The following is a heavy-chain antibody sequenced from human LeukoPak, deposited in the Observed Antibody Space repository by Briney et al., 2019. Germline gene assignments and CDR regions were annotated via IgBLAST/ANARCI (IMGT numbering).Heavy chain of an antibody. CDR3: ARDHYYPSAFDI. CDR1: GFTFSSYS. Sequence: GGSLRLSCAASGFTFSSYSMNWVRQAAGKGLEWVSYISSSSSTIYYADSVKGRSTISRDNAKNSLYLQMNSLRAEDTAVYYCARDHYYPSAFDIWGQGTMVTVSS. D-gene: IGHD1-26*01. CDR2: ISSSSSTI. V-gene: IGHV3-48*04. J-gene: IGHJ3*02.